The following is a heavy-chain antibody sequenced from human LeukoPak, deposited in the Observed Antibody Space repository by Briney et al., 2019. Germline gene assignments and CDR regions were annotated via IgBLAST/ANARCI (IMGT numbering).Heavy chain of an antibody. Sequence: PSETLSLTCTVSGGSISSGSYYWSWIRQPAGKGLEWIGRIYTSGSTNYNPSLKSRVTISVDTSKNQFSLKLSSVTAADTAVYYCARGIQLWFPYFDYWGQGTLVTVSS. V-gene: IGHV4-61*02. D-gene: IGHD5-18*01. CDR1: GGSISSGSYY. J-gene: IGHJ4*02. CDR2: IYTSGST. CDR3: ARGIQLWFPYFDY.